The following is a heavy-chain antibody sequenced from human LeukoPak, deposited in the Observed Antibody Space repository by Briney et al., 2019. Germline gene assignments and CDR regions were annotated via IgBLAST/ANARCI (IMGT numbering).Heavy chain of an antibody. J-gene: IGHJ4*02. Sequence: GGSLRLSCTVSGLTFSGYTMHWVRQAPGKGLEWVSSISSSGLYIYFADSLKGRFTISRDNAKNSLYLQVNSLRAEDTAVYYCAREFEPDYFDYWGQGTLVTVSS. CDR2: ISSSGLYI. D-gene: IGHD1-14*01. CDR1: GLTFSGYT. V-gene: IGHV3-21*01. CDR3: AREFEPDYFDY.